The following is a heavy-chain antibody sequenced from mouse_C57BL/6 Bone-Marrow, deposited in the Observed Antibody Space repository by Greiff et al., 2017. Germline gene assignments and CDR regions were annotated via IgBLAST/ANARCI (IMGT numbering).Heavy chain of an antibody. CDR2: ISSGGSYT. Sequence: EVKLMESGGDLVKPGGSLKLSCAASGFTFSSYGMSWVRQTPDKRLEWVATISSGGSYTYYPDSVKGRFTISRDNAKNTLYLQMSSLKSEDTAMYYCASPLYYYYAIDYWGQGTSVTVSS. CDR3: ASPLYYYYAIDY. D-gene: IGHD1-1*01. CDR1: GFTFSSYG. J-gene: IGHJ4*01. V-gene: IGHV5-6*01.